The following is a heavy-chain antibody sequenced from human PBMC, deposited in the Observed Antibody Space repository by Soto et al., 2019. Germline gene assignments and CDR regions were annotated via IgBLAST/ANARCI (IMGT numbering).Heavy chain of an antibody. CDR1: GYTFTSYG. CDR3: ARDAAIGMNDY. J-gene: IGHJ4*02. V-gene: IGHV1-18*01. CDR2: VSAYNGNT. Sequence: QVQLVQSGAEVKKPGASVKVSCKASGYTFTSYGISWVRQAPGQGLEWMGWVSAYNGNTKYAQKHQGRVTMTTDTSTITAYTERRSLRSDYTAVYYSARDAAIGMNDYWGQGTLVSVSS. D-gene: IGHD1-20*01.